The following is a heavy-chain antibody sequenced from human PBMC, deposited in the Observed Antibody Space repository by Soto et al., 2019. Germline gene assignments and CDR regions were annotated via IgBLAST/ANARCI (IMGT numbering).Heavy chain of an antibody. CDR2: IYYSGST. D-gene: IGHD3-10*01. CDR1: GGSISSSSYY. J-gene: IGHJ5*02. CDR3: ATSNDPCPGCYS. Sequence: SETLSLTCTVSGGSISSSSYYWGWIRQPPGKGLEWIGSIYYSGSTYYNPSLKSRVTISVDTSKNQFSLTLTSVTAADTAMYYCATSNDPCPGCYSWGQGTLVTVSS. V-gene: IGHV4-39*07.